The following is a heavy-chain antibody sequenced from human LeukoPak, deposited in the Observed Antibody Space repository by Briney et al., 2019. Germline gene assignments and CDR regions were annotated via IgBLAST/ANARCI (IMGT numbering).Heavy chain of an antibody. V-gene: IGHV4-39*06. D-gene: IGHD2-2*01. CDR2: IYYSGST. CDR1: GGSISSSSYY. CDR3: ARDRDCSSTSCWFRYYYYYMDV. J-gene: IGHJ6*03. Sequence: KSSETLSLTCTVSGGSISSSSYYWGWIRQPPGKGLEWIGSIYYSGSTYYNPSLKSRVTISVDTSKNQFPLKLCSVTAADTAVYYCARDRDCSSTSCWFRYYYYYMDVWGKGTTVTISS.